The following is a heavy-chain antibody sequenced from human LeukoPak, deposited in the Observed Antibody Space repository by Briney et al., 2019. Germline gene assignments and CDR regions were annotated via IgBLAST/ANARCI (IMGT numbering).Heavy chain of an antibody. Sequence: PPETLSLTCAVYGGSFSGYYWSWIRQPPGKGLEWIGEINHSGSTNYNPSLKSRVTISVDTSKNQFSLKLSSVTAADTAVYYCARGQKTSAFDIWGQGTMVTVSS. CDR3: ARGQKTSAFDI. J-gene: IGHJ3*02. CDR2: INHSGST. D-gene: IGHD1-7*01. CDR1: GGSFSGYY. V-gene: IGHV4-34*01.